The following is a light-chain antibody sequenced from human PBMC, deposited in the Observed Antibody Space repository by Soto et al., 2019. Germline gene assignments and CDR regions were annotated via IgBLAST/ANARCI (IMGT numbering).Light chain of an antibody. CDR3: QQYSSSRWT. CDR2: GAS. CDR1: QSVSSSY. Sequence: EIVLTQSPGTLSLSPGERATLSCRASQSVSSSYLAWYQQNRDQAPRLLIYGASSRAPGIPDRFGGSGSGTDFTLTISRLESEDFAVYYCQQYSSSRWTFGQGTNLEIK. J-gene: IGKJ1*01. V-gene: IGKV3-20*01.